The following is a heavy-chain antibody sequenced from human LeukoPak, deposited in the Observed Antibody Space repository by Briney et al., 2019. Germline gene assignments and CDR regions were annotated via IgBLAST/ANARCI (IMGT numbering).Heavy chain of an antibody. CDR3: ARRRGYSYGRNNYYFDY. Sequence: QSGGSLRLSCAASGFNFSNYWMSWVRQTPGKGLEWVANINRDGSEKYYVDSVEGQFTISRDNAKNSLFLQMNSLRVEDTAVYYCARRRGYSYGRNNYYFDYRGQGTLVTVSS. J-gene: IGHJ4*02. D-gene: IGHD5-18*01. CDR1: GFNFSNYW. CDR2: INRDGSEK. V-gene: IGHV3-7*03.